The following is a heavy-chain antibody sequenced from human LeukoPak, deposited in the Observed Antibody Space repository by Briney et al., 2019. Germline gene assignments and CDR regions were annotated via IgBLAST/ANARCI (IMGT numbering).Heavy chain of an antibody. D-gene: IGHD6-6*01. CDR3: ARDFSVAARPDYYYGMDV. CDR1: GGSISSYY. V-gene: IGHV4-59*13. Sequence: SETLSLTCTVSGGSISSYYWSWIRQPPGKGLEWSGYIYYSGSTNYNPSLKSRVTISVDTSKNQFSLKLSSVTAADTAVYYCARDFSVAARPDYYYGMDVWGQGTTVTVS. CDR2: IYYSGST. J-gene: IGHJ6*02.